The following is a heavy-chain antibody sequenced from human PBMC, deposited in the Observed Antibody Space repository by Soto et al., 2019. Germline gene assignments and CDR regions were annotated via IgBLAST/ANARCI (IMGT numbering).Heavy chain of an antibody. CDR3: AKATSSGSHGEY. J-gene: IGHJ4*02. D-gene: IGHD1-26*01. Sequence: EVQLLESGGGLVQPGGSLRLSCATSEFIFSSYSMTWVRQAPGKGLEWVSTISGSGSRTYYADPVKGRFTISRDNSKNTLYLQMYCLRAEDTAVYYCAKATSSGSHGEYWGQGTLVSVSS. CDR2: ISGSGSRT. CDR1: EFIFSSYS. V-gene: IGHV3-23*01.